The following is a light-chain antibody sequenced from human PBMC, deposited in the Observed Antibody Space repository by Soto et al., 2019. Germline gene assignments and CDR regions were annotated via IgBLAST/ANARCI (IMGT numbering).Light chain of an antibody. CDR3: QQYGSSPRT. CDR1: QSVRSN. Sequence: NVITQSLATLSVSPEERATLSCRASQSVRSNLAWYQQKPGQAPRLLIYDASSRATGIPDRFSGSGSGTDFTLTISRLEPEDFAVYYCQQYGSSPRTFGQGTMVDI. CDR2: DAS. J-gene: IGKJ1*01. V-gene: IGKV3-20*01.